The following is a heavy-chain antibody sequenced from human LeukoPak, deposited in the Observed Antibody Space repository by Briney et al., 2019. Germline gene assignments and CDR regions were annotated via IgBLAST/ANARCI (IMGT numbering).Heavy chain of an antibody. D-gene: IGHD3-16*01. CDR2: ISSNGGST. CDR1: GFTFSSYA. Sequence: GGSLRLSCAASGFTFSSYAMHWVRQAPGKGLEYVSAISSNGGSTYYANSVKCRFTISRDNSKNTLYLQMGSLRAQDMAVYYCARAGGGKFHDWGGEPLLAVSS. J-gene: IGHJ4*02. CDR3: ARAGGGKFHD. V-gene: IGHV3-64*01.